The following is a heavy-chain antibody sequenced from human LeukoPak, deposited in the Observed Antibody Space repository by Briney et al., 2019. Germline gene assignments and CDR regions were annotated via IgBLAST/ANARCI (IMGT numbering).Heavy chain of an antibody. CDR1: GFTFSNYG. J-gene: IGHJ3*02. CDR3: ARVPESEDTFESALDI. CDR2: ISYDGSNK. D-gene: IGHD3-16*01. V-gene: IGHV3-30*03. Sequence: GGSLRLSCAASGFTFSNYGIHWVRQAPGKGLEWVAVISYDGSNKYYTDSVRGRFTISRDNARNSLYLQMNSLRVEDTAVYYCARVPESEDTFESALDIWGLGTMVTVSS.